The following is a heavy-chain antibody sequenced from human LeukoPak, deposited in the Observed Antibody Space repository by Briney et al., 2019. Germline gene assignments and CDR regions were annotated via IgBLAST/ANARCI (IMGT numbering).Heavy chain of an antibody. CDR2: IYYSGST. V-gene: IGHV4-59*01. D-gene: IGHD3-22*01. CDR1: GGSISSYY. CDR3: ARVRDSSGYDYYYYMDV. Sequence: SETLSLTCTVSGGSISSYYWSWIRQPPGKGLEWIGYIYYSGSTNYNPSLKSRVTISVDTFKNQFSLKLSSVTAADTAVYYCARVRDSSGYDYYYYMDVWGKGTTVTVSS. J-gene: IGHJ6*03.